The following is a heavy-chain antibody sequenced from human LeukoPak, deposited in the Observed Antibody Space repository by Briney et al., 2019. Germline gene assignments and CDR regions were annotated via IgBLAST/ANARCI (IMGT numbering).Heavy chain of an antibody. Sequence: GGSLRLSCAASGFMFSTYSMNWVRQAPGKGLEWVSYISSSGSTIYYADSVKGRFTISRDNAKNSLYLQMNSLRAEDTAVYYCARDSSYYQFDYWGQGTLVTVSS. J-gene: IGHJ4*02. CDR1: GFMFSTYS. CDR3: ARDSSYYQFDY. CDR2: ISSSGSTI. D-gene: IGHD1-26*01. V-gene: IGHV3-48*04.